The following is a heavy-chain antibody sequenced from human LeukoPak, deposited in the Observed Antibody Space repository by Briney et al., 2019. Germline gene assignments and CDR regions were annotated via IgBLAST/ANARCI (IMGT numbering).Heavy chain of an antibody. CDR1: GYTFTSYD. V-gene: IGHV1-8*01. Sequence: GASVKVSCKASGYTFTSYDINWVRQATGQGLEWMGWMNPNSGNTGYAQKFQGRVTMTRNTSISTAYMELSSLRSEDTAVYYCARENWPSYNWFDPWGQGTLVTVSS. CDR3: ARENWPSYNWFDP. D-gene: IGHD1-1*01. CDR2: MNPNSGNT. J-gene: IGHJ5*02.